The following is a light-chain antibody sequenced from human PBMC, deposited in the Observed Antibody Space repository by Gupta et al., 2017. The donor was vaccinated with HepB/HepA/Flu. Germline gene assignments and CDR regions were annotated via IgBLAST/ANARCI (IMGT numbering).Light chain of an antibody. CDR3: QHTDNTPIT. V-gene: IGKV1-39*01. J-gene: IGKJ5*01. CDR1: QSINTF. Sequence: DIQMTQSPSSLSASVGDTVTITCRASQSINTFLHWYQQRPGRAPKLLISTTSTVQSGVPSSFSGSGSGTDFTLPISSLQPEDFATYYCQHTDNTPITVGQGTLLEIK. CDR2: TTS.